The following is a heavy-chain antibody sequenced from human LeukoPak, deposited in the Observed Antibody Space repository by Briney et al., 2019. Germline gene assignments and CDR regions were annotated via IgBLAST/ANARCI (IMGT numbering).Heavy chain of an antibody. CDR1: GFTFDDYA. J-gene: IGHJ3*02. CDR3: AKCQDSSSWYGNDAFDI. Sequence: PGGSLRLSCAASGFTFDDYAMHWVRQAPGKGLEWVSGISWNSGSIGYADSVKGRFTISRDNAKNSLYLQMNSLRAEDTALYYCAKCQDSSSWYGNDAFDIWGQGTMVTVSS. D-gene: IGHD6-13*01. V-gene: IGHV3-9*01. CDR2: ISWNSGSI.